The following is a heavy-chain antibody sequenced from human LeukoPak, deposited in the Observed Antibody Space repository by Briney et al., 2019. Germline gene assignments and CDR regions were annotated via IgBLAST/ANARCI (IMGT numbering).Heavy chain of an antibody. D-gene: IGHD6-6*01. CDR2: ISAYNGNT. CDR1: GYTFTSYG. Sequence: ASVKVSCKASGYTFTSYGISWVRQAPGQGLEWMGWISAYNGNTNYAQKVQGRVTMTRDTSTSTGYMELRSLRSDDTAVYYCARAFSSSASFDYWGQGTLVTVSS. V-gene: IGHV1-18*01. J-gene: IGHJ4*02. CDR3: ARAFSSSASFDY.